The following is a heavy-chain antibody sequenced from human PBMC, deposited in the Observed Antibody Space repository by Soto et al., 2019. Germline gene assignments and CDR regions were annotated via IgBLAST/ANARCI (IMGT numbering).Heavy chain of an antibody. D-gene: IGHD6-19*01. CDR1: GYTLTELS. J-gene: IGHJ6*02. Sequence: ASVKVSCKVSGYTLTELSXXXXXXXXXKGLEWMGWINPDIGGTNYAQKFQGRVTMTRDTSISTAYMELSRLRSDDTAVYYCARDYLSSGWYSYYGMDVWGQGTTVTVSS. V-gene: IGHV1-2*02. CDR2: INPDIGGT. CDR3: ARDYLSSGWYSYYGMDV.